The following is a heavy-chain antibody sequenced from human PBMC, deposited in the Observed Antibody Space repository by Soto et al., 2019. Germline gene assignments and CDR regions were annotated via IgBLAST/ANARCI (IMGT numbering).Heavy chain of an antibody. V-gene: IGHV3-23*01. CDR3: VKDRMNHNSVCDPFDI. CDR1: VFTFSNFA. CDR2: IGGGGDDT. D-gene: IGHD2-15*01. J-gene: IGHJ3*02. Sequence: WWSLRLSCSASVFTFSNFAMSWFRQAPEKGLEWVSSIGGGGDDTYYADSVKGRFIISRDNSKSTLSLRLNGLRAEDTAVYYCVKDRMNHNSVCDPFDIWGQGTMVTVSS.